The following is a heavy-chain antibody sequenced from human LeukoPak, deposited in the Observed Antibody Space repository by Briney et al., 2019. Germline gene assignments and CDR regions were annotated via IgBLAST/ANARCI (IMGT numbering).Heavy chain of an antibody. CDR3: ARVIAAAGTDYFDY. CDR1: GYTFTSYG. V-gene: IGHV1-18*01. J-gene: IGHJ4*02. CDR2: ISAYNGNT. Sequence: ASVKVSCKASGYTFTSYGISWVRQAPGQGLEWMGWISAYNGNTNYAQKLQGRVTMTTDTSTSTAYMELRSLRSDDTAVYYCARVIAAAGTDYFDYWGQGTLATVSS. D-gene: IGHD6-13*01.